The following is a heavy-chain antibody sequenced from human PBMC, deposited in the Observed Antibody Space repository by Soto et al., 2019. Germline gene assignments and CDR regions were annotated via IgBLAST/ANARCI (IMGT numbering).Heavy chain of an antibody. CDR1: GVSISSYS. CDR2: VYYTGST. CDR3: GRPTGDGGYYYFLDV. J-gene: IGHJ6*03. D-gene: IGHD7-27*01. Sequence: SETLSLTCTVSGVSISSYSWGWIRQPPGKGLEWIGYVYYTGSTIYNPSHKSRVTISVQTSKNQFSLNLSSVTAADTAVYYCGRPTGDGGYYYFLDVWGKGTTVTVSS. V-gene: IGHV4-59*08.